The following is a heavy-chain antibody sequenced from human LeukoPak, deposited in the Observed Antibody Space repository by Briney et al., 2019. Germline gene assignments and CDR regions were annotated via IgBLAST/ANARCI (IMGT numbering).Heavy chain of an antibody. D-gene: IGHD5-12*01. CDR1: GYSFTNYW. CDR2: IYPGDSDT. V-gene: IGHV5-51*01. Sequence: GESLKISCKGSGYSFTNYWIGWVRQMPGKGLEWMGIIYPGDSDTRYSPSFQGQVIISADKSINTAYLQWSSLKASDTAMYYCARHRGYSYGDAFDIWGQGTMVAVSS. CDR3: ARHRGYSYGDAFDI. J-gene: IGHJ3*02.